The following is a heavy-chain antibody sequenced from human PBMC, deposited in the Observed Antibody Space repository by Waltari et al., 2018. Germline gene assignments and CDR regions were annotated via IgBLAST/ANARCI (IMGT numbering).Heavy chain of an antibody. CDR2: FGYNANT. CDR3: ARPGRVGGGSLMALDY. Sequence: QLHLQESGPGLVKPSDTLSLTCSVSGDSISSTSYYWGWIRQPPGKGLEWIGSFGYNANTSYNPSLKSRVSISVDASKNHFSLQLMSVTAADTAIYYCARPGRVGGGSLMALDYWGQGTLVTVSS. V-gene: IGHV4-39*02. J-gene: IGHJ4*02. D-gene: IGHD2-15*01. CDR1: GDSISSTSYY.